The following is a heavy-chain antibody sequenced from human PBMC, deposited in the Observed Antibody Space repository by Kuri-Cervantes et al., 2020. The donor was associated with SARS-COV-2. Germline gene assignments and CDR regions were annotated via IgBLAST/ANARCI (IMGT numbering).Heavy chain of an antibody. V-gene: IGHV4-4*07. CDR2: IYTSGST. D-gene: IGHD6-19*01. CDR1: GGSISSYY. Sequence: GSLRLSCTVSGGSISSYYWSWIRQPAGKGLEWIGRIYTSGSTNYNPSLKSRVTMSVDTSKNQLSLKLSSVTAADTAVYYCARERYSSGSAFDIWGQGTMVTVSS. J-gene: IGHJ3*02. CDR3: ARERYSSGSAFDI.